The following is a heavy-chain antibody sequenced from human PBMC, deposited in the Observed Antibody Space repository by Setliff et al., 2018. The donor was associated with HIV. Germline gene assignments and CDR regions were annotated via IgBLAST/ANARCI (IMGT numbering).Heavy chain of an antibody. D-gene: IGHD4-17*01. CDR1: GYTFTSYP. CDR2: INTDNGNT. J-gene: IGHJ4*02. Sequence: GASVKVSCKASGYTFTSYPIHWVRQAPGQRLEWMGWINTDNGNTKYSQKFQGRVTMTTDTATSTAYMEVRSLRSDDTAVYYCARTDYGGNSGGNYFDYWGQGSLVTVSS. CDR3: ARTDYGGNSGGNYFDY. V-gene: IGHV1-3*04.